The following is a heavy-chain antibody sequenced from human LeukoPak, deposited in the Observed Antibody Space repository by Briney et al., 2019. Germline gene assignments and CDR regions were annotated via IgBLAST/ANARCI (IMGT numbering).Heavy chain of an antibody. V-gene: IGHV1-69*05. CDR2: IIPIFGTA. CDR1: GGTFSSYA. CDR3: ARDRDSGYDYAFDI. Sequence: SVKVSCKASGGTFSSYAISWVRQAPGQGLEWMGGIIPIFGTANYAQKFQGRVTITTDESTSTAYMELSSLRSEDTAVYYCARDRDSGYDYAFDIWGQGTMVTVSS. J-gene: IGHJ3*02. D-gene: IGHD5-12*01.